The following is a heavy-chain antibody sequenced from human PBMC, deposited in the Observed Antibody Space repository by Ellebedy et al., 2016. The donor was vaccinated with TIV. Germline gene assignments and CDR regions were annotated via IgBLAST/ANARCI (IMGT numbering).Heavy chain of an antibody. CDR3: TRARVYSNGWYYPDF. J-gene: IGHJ4*02. Sequence: GESLKISCAASGFTFNNYWMTWVRQAPGKGLECVANIKEDGNEKNYADSVKGRFSISRDNARNSLYLQMNTLRDEDTAVYYCTRARVYSNGWYYPDFWGQGTLVAVSS. D-gene: IGHD6-19*01. V-gene: IGHV3-7*03. CDR1: GFTFNNYW. CDR2: IKEDGNEK.